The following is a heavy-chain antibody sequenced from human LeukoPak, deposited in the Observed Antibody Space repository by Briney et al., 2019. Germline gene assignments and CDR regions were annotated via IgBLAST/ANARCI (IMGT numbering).Heavy chain of an antibody. J-gene: IGHJ4*02. V-gene: IGHV3-33*01. D-gene: IGHD3-10*01. CDR3: AREYGSGSYDYLDY. CDR2: IWYDGSNK. Sequence: GGSLRLSCPASGCTFSSYGMHWVRQAPGKGLDGVAVIWYDGSNKYYADSVKGRFTISRDKSKSTLYLQMNSLRGEDTAVYYCAREYGSGSYDYLDYWGQGALVTVSS. CDR1: GCTFSSYG.